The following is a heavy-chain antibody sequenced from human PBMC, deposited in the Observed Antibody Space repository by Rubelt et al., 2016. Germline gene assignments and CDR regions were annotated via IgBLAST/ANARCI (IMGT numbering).Heavy chain of an antibody. D-gene: IGHD3-10*01. CDR1: GFNFSTYA. CDR2: VGSSGNTT. Sequence: EVQMLESGGGLVQPGGSLRLSCAASGFNFSTYAMDWVRQAPGKGLEWVSVVGSSGNTTYYSNSVKGRFTRSRDNSKNTLYLQMSSLRAEDTAVYYCARDRGYYFDLWGQGALVTVSS. V-gene: IGHV3-23*01. J-gene: IGHJ4*02. CDR3: ARDRGYYFDL.